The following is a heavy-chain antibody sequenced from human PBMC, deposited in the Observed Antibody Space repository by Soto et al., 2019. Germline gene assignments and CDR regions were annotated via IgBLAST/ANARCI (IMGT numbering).Heavy chain of an antibody. J-gene: IGHJ4*02. Sequence: QVQLQESGPGLVKPSETLSLTCTVPGGSISSYYWSWIRQPPGKGLEWIGYIYYSGSTNYNPSLKSRVTISVATSKNQFSLKLTSVTAADTAVYYCARRYGGNFDYWGQGTLVTVSS. CDR1: GGSISSYY. CDR2: IYYSGST. CDR3: ARRYGGNFDY. V-gene: IGHV4-59*01. D-gene: IGHD1-26*01.